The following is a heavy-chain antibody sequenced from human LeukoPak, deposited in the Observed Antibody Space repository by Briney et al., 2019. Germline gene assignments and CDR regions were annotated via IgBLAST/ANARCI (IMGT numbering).Heavy chain of an antibody. CDR3: ARDSRIVGATRGISDY. Sequence: ASVKVSCKASGYTFTSYYMHWVRQAPGQGLEWMGIINPSGGSTSYAQKFQGRVTMTRDTSTSTVYMEPSSLRSEDTAVYYCARDSRIVGATRGISDYWGQGTLVTVSS. D-gene: IGHD1-26*01. J-gene: IGHJ4*02. CDR2: INPSGGST. V-gene: IGHV1-46*01. CDR1: GYTFTSYY.